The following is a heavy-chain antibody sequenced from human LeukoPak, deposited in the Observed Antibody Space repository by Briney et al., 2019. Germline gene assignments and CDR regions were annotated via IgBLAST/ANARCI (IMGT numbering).Heavy chain of an antibody. CDR3: ARRPYYDSSGYYPI. CDR2: IYYSGST. V-gene: IGHV4-59*12. D-gene: IGHD3-22*01. J-gene: IGHJ3*02. Sequence: SETLSLTCTVSGGSISSYYWSWIRRPPGKGLEWIGYIYYSGSTNYNPSLKSRVTMSVDTSKNQFSLKLSSVTAADTAVYYCARRPYYDSSGYYPIWGQGTMVTVSS. CDR1: GGSISSYY.